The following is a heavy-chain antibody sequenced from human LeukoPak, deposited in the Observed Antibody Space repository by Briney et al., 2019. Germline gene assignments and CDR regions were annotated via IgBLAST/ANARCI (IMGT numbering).Heavy chain of an antibody. V-gene: IGHV1-2*02. CDR1: GYTFTGYY. J-gene: IGHJ4*02. CDR3: ARDHSGHSSGWFDY. Sequence: ASVKVSCKASGYTFTGYYMHWVGQAPGQGLEWMGWINPNSGGTNYAQKFQGRVTMTRDTSISTAYMELSRLRSDDTAVYYCARDHSGHSSGWFDYWGQGTLVTVSS. CDR2: INPNSGGT. D-gene: IGHD6-19*01.